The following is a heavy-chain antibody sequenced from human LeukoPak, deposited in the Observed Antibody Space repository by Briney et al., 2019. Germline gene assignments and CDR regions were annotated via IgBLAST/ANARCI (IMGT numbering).Heavy chain of an antibody. V-gene: IGHV5-51*01. Sequence: GESLKISCKGSGYSFTSYWIGWVRQMPGKGLEWMGIIYPDDSDTRYSPSLQGQVTISADKSIKTAYLQWGSLKASDTAMYYCATAITSGYYTGFDFWGQGTLVTVSS. CDR3: ATAITSGYYTGFDF. CDR2: IYPDDSDT. J-gene: IGHJ4*02. CDR1: GYSFTSYW. D-gene: IGHD3-22*01.